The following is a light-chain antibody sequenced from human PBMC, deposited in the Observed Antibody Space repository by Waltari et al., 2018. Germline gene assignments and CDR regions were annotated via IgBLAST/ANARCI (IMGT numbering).Light chain of an antibody. J-gene: IGKJ4*01. Sequence: DIVVTQSPDSLAVSLGERATINCKSSQIVLSSTKNKNYLAWHQQKPGQPPKLLLYWASSRGSGVPDRFSRSGSGSGSTLTISSLQAVDVARYYCQQYYSIPLSFGGATNVEIK. CDR2: WAS. CDR1: QIVLSSTKNKNY. V-gene: IGKV4-1*01. CDR3: QQYYSIPLS.